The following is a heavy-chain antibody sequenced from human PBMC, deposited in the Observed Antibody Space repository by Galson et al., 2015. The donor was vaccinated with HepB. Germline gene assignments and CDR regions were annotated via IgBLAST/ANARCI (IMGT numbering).Heavy chain of an antibody. V-gene: IGHV3-30*02. CDR2: IRYDGSNK. CDR3: AKGFLAGRRGVYY. J-gene: IGHJ4*02. D-gene: IGHD3-3*01. CDR1: GFTFSSYG. Sequence: SLRLSCAASGFTFSSYGMHWVRQAPGKGLEWVAFIRYDGSNKYYADSVKGRFTISRDNSKNTLYLQMNSLRAEDTAVYYCAKGFLAGRRGVYYWGQGTLVTVSS.